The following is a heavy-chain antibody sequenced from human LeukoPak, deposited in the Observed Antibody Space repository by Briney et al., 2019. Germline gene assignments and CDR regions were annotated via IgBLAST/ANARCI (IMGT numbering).Heavy chain of an antibody. CDR3: ARSSEGRYYYDSSGFSYYYYYMDV. J-gene: IGHJ6*03. CDR2: IYYSGST. Sequence: PSETLSLTCTVSGGSISSSSYFWGWIRQPPGKGLEWIGRIYYSGSTYYNPSLKSRVTISVDTSKNQFSLKLSSATAADTAVYYCARSSEGRYYYDSSGFSYYYYYMDVWGKGTTVTISS. V-gene: IGHV4-39*07. CDR1: GGSISSSSYF. D-gene: IGHD3-22*01.